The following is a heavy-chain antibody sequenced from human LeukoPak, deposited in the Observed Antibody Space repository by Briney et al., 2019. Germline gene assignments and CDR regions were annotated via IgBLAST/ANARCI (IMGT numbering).Heavy chain of an antibody. D-gene: IGHD3-3*01. V-gene: IGHV4-34*01. CDR3: ARGRITIFGVVISGGWFDP. Sequence: PSETLSLTCAVCGGSFSGYYWSWIRQPPGKGLEWIGEINHSGSTNYNPSLKSRVTISVDTSKNQFSLKLSSVTAADTAVYYCARGRITIFGVVISGGWFDPWGQGTLVTVSS. CDR1: GGSFSGYY. CDR2: INHSGST. J-gene: IGHJ5*02.